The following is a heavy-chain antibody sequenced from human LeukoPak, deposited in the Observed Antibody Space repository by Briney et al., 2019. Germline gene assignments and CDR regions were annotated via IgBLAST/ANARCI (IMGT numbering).Heavy chain of an antibody. CDR2: IKQDGSEK. D-gene: IGHD6-13*01. J-gene: IGHJ6*03. CDR3: ARVGYRPYYYYYYMDV. CDR1: GFTLSSYW. V-gene: IGHV3-7*01. Sequence: PGGSLRLSCAASGFTLSSYWMSWVRQAPGKGLEWVANIKQDGSEKYYVDSVKGRFTISRDNAKNSLYLQMNSLRAEDTAVYYCARVGYRPYYYYYYMDVWGKGTTVTISS.